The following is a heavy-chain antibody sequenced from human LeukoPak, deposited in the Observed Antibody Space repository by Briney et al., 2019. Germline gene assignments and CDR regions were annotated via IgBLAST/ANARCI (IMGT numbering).Heavy chain of an antibody. J-gene: IGHJ4*02. D-gene: IGHD1-14*01. Sequence: GSLRLSCAASGFTFSSYAMSWVRQPPGKGLEWIGEINQSGITNYNPSLKSRVTISTDTSKNQFSLKLNSVTAADTAVYYCARGREPARPPLGYWGLGTLVTVSS. CDR1: GFTFSSYA. CDR2: INQSGIT. CDR3: ARGREPARPPLGY. V-gene: IGHV4-34*01.